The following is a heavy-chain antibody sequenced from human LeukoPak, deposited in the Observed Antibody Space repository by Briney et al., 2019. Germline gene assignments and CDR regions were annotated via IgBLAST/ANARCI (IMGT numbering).Heavy chain of an antibody. CDR1: GFTVTSNY. V-gene: IGHV3-21*01. CDR3: AGTTWGYYYYGMDV. Sequence: GGSLRLSCAASGFTVTSNYMSWVRQAPGKGLEWVSSIGSSSSYIYYADSVKGRFTISRDNAKNSLYLQMNSLRAEDTAVYYCAGTTWGYYYYGMDVWGQGTTVTVSS. CDR2: IGSSSSYI. J-gene: IGHJ6*02. D-gene: IGHD7-27*01.